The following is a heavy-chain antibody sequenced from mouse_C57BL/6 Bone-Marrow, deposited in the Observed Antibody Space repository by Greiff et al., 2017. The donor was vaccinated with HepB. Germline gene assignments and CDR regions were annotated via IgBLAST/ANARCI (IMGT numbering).Heavy chain of an antibody. D-gene: IGHD1-1*01. J-gene: IGHJ4*01. CDR3: ARPHYYGSSHYYAMDY. CDR2: ISSGSSTI. CDR1: GFTFSDYG. Sequence: EVHLVESGGGLVKPGGSLKLSCAASGFTFSDYGMHWVRQAPEKGLEWVAYISSGSSTIYYADTVKGRFTISRDNAKNTLFLQMTSLRSEDTAMYYCARPHYYGSSHYYAMDYWGQGTSVTVSS. V-gene: IGHV5-17*01.